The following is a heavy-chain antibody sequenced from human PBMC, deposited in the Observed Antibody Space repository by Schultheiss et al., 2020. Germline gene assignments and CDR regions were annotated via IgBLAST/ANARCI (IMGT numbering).Heavy chain of an antibody. D-gene: IGHD1-1*01. Sequence: SVKVSCKASGGTFSSYAISWVRQAPGQGLEWMGGIIPIFGTANYAQKFQGRVTMTRDTSISTAYMELSRLRSDDTAVYYCARDRNGVPVPYFDYWGQGTLVTVSS. CDR2: IIPIFGTA. V-gene: IGHV1-69*05. CDR3: ARDRNGVPVPYFDY. J-gene: IGHJ4*02. CDR1: GGTFSSYA.